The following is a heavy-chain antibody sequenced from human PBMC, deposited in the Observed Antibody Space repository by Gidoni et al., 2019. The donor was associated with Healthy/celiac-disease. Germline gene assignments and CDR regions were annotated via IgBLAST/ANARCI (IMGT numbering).Heavy chain of an antibody. D-gene: IGHD1-1*01. V-gene: IGHV3-21*01. Sequence: EVQLVESGGGLVKPGGSLTLSCAASGFTFRSYSMNWVRQAPGKGLEWVSSISSSSSYIYYADSVKGRFTISRDNAKNSLYLQMNSLRAEDTAVYYCARDQGTQGFADYWGQGTLVTVSS. CDR2: ISSSSSYI. CDR1: GFTFRSYS. CDR3: ARDQGTQGFADY. J-gene: IGHJ4*02.